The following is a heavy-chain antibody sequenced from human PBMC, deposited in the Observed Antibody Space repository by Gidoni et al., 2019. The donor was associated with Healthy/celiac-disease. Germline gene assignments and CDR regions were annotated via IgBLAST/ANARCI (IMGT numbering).Heavy chain of an antibody. D-gene: IGHD3-22*01. Sequence: KYYVDSVKGRFTISRDNAKNSLYLQMNSLRAEDTAVYYCARVLGYDSSRGVDYWGQGTLVTVSS. J-gene: IGHJ4*02. CDR2: K. CDR3: ARVLGYDSSRGVDY. V-gene: IGHV3-7*04.